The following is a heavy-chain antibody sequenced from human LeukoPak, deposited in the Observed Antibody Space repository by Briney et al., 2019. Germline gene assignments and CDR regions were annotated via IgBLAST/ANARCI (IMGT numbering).Heavy chain of an antibody. CDR2: IYSGGTT. J-gene: IGHJ4*02. CDR1: GFTVSSNY. D-gene: IGHD5-12*01. V-gene: IGHV3-53*01. Sequence: GGSLRLSCAASGFTVSSNYMSWVRQAPGKGLEWVSVIYSGGTTYYADSVKGRFTISRDNSKNTLYLQMNSLRAEDTAVYYCARGGQDSAYDYVFDYWGQGTLVTVSS. CDR3: ARGGQDSAYDYVFDY.